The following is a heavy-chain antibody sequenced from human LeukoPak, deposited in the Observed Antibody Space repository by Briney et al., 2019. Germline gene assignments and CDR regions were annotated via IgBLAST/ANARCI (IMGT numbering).Heavy chain of an antibody. D-gene: IGHD6-13*01. Sequence: PGGSLRLSCSASGFTFSSYAMHWVRQAPGKGLEYVSAISSNGGSTYYADSAKGRFTISRDNSKNTLYLQMSSLRAEDTAVYYCVKEDSSSWYGNWFDPWGQGTLVTVSS. J-gene: IGHJ5*02. CDR3: VKEDSSSWYGNWFDP. V-gene: IGHV3-64D*06. CDR2: ISSNGGST. CDR1: GFTFSSYA.